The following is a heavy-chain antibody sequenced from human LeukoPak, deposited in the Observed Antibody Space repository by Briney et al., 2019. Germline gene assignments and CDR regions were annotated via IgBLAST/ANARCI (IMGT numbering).Heavy chain of an antibody. D-gene: IGHD5-12*01. CDR3: ARDPDWDSGYDTYYFDY. CDR2: TYYRSKWYN. CDR1: GDSVSSNSAA. V-gene: IGHV6-1*01. J-gene: IGHJ4*02. Sequence: SQTLSLTCAISGDSVSSNSAAWNWIRQSPSRGLEWLGRTYYRSKWYNDYAVSVKSRITINPDTSKNQFSLQLNSVTPEDTAVYYCARDPDWDSGYDTYYFDYWGQGTLVTVSS.